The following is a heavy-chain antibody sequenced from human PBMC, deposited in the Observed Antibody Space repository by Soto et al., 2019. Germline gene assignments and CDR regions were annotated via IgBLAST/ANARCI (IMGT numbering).Heavy chain of an antibody. CDR1: GFTFSSYA. D-gene: IGHD5-18*01. Sequence: GGSLRLSCAASGFTFSSYAMHWVRQAPGKGLEWVAVISYDGSNKYYADSVKGRFTISRDNSKNTLYLQMNSLRAEDTAVYYCAAGRIQLWLTAAFDIWGQGTMVTVSS. J-gene: IGHJ3*02. CDR3: AAGRIQLWLTAAFDI. V-gene: IGHV3-30-3*01. CDR2: ISYDGSNK.